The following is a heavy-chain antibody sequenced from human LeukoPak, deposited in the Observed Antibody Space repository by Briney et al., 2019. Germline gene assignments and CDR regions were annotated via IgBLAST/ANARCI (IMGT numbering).Heavy chain of an antibody. D-gene: IGHD5-24*01. Sequence: GGSLRLSCAASGFTFSSYGMHWVRQAPGKGLEWVAVISYDGSNKYYADSVKGRFTISRDNSKNTLYLQMNSLRAEDTAVYYCAKDLSLREMALAMDVWGKGTTVTVSS. CDR1: GFTFSSYG. J-gene: IGHJ6*04. CDR2: ISYDGSNK. V-gene: IGHV3-30*18. CDR3: AKDLSLREMALAMDV.